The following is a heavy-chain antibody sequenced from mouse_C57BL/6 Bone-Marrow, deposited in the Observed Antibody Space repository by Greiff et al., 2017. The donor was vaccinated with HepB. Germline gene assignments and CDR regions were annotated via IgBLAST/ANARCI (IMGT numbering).Heavy chain of an antibody. J-gene: IGHJ4*01. D-gene: IGHD1-1*01. V-gene: IGHV1-52*01. CDR2: IDPSDSET. CDR1: GYTFTSYW. CDR3: ARLGYGSTNY. Sequence: VQLQQPGAELVRPGSSVKLSCKASGYTFTSYWMHWVKQRPIQGLEWIGNIDPSDSETHYNQKFKDKATLTVDKSSSTAYMQLSSLTSEDSAVYYCARLGYGSTNYWGQGTSVTVSS.